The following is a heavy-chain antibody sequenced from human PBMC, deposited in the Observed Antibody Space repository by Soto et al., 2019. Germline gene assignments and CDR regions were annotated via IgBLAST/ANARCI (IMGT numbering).Heavy chain of an antibody. Sequence: QVQLQESGPGLVKPSETLSLTCTVSGGSISSYYWSWIRQPPGKGLEWIGYVYYGGGTNYNPSLRSRVTISVDTSENQFSLKLSSVTAAYTAVYYCARRYGWAFDIWGQGTMVTVSS. CDR3: ARRYGWAFDI. J-gene: IGHJ3*02. V-gene: IGHV4-59*08. D-gene: IGHD3-16*01. CDR1: GGSISSYY. CDR2: VYYGGGT.